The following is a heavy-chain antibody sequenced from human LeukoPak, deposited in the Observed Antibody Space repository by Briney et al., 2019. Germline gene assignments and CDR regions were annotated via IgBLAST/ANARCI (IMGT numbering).Heavy chain of an antibody. Sequence: GGSLRLSCAASGFTFSSYEMNWVRQAPGKGLEWVSIIYTGGSTYYADSVKGRFTISRDNSKNTLYLQMNSLRAEDTAVYYCARGHYDSSGYYIGPFVYWGQGTLVTVFS. D-gene: IGHD3-22*01. CDR3: ARGHYDSSGYYIGPFVY. CDR1: GFTFSSYE. V-gene: IGHV3-66*01. CDR2: IYTGGST. J-gene: IGHJ4*02.